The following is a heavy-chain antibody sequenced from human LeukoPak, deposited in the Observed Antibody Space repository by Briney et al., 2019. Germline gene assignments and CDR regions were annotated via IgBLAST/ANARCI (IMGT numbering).Heavy chain of an antibody. CDR2: IKGDERST. J-gene: IGHJ4*02. Sequence: YPGGSLRLSCTASGFTFSSYWLHWVRQAPGKGLVWVSRIKGDERSTNYADSVKGRFTISRDNAKNTVYLEMNSLRAEDTAVYYCVRGQLWSYYHDYWGQGTLVTVSS. V-gene: IGHV3-74*01. CDR3: VRGQLWSYYHDY. CDR1: GFTFSSYW. D-gene: IGHD5-18*01.